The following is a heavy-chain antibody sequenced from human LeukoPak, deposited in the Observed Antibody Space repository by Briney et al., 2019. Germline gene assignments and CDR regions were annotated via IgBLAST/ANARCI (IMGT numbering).Heavy chain of an antibody. Sequence: TPSETLSLTCTVSGGSISSSSYYWGWIRQPPGKGLEWIGSIYYSGSTYYNPSLKSRVTISVDTSKNQFSLKLSSVTAADTAVYYCATRSPYDSSGYYYVSSGDYWGQGTLVTVSS. CDR1: GGSISSSSYY. D-gene: IGHD3-22*01. J-gene: IGHJ4*02. CDR2: IYYSGST. CDR3: ATRSPYDSSGYYYVSSGDY. V-gene: IGHV4-39*07.